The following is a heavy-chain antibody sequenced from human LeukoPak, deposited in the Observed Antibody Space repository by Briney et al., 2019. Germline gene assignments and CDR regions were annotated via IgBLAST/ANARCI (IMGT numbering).Heavy chain of an antibody. Sequence: GGSLRISCAASGFTFTSYSMNWVRQAPGKGLEWVSSISGSNSYIFYADSVKGRFTVSRDNAKDSLYLQMNSLRAEDTAVYYCARALTTLTYEGYWGQGTLVTVSS. CDR1: GFTFTSYS. CDR2: ISGSNSYI. V-gene: IGHV3-21*01. CDR3: ARALTTLTYEGY. D-gene: IGHD1-1*01. J-gene: IGHJ4*02.